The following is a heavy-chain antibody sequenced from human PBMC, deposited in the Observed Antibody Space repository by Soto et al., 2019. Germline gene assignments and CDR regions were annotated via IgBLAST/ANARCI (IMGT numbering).Heavy chain of an antibody. Sequence: EVKLLESGGGLVPPGASARLSCLTSGFIFDNYAMSWVRQSPGRRLEWVAAISGSGHATYNTQSVQGRFIISRDKSKKTVFLQMNNLRAEDTAVYYCAKGRYFDSSGGCANNWGLGTLVTVSS. CDR2: ISGSGHAT. V-gene: IGHV3-23*01. CDR1: GFIFDNYA. CDR3: AKGRYFDSSGGCANN. D-gene: IGHD3-22*01. J-gene: IGHJ4*02.